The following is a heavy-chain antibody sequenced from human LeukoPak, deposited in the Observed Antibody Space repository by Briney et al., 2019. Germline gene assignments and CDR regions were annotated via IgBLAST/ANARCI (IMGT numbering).Heavy chain of an antibody. J-gene: IGHJ3*02. CDR1: VFTFSNYW. CDR3: STLSAGGYHDI. Sequence: GGSLRLSCAASVFTFSNYWMSWVRQAPGKGLEWVANIKYDGSEKYYVDSVKGRFTISRDNAKNSLYLQMNSLRAEDTAFYYCSTLSAGGYHDIWGQGTMVTVSS. D-gene: IGHD2-2*01. CDR2: IKYDGSEK. V-gene: IGHV3-7*01.